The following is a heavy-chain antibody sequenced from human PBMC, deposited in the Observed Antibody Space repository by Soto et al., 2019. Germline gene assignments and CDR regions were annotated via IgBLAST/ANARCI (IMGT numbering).Heavy chain of an antibody. V-gene: IGHV4-34*01. J-gene: IGHJ6*02. D-gene: IGHD5-18*01. CDR3: ARGRRYSYGYVYYYYYGMDV. Sequence: PSETLSLTCAVYGGSFSGYYWSWIRQPPGKGLEWIGEINHSGSTNYNPSLKSRVTISVDTSKNQFSLKLSSVTAADTAVYYCARGRRYSYGYVYYYYYGMDVWGQGTTVTVS. CDR1: GGSFSGYY. CDR2: INHSGST.